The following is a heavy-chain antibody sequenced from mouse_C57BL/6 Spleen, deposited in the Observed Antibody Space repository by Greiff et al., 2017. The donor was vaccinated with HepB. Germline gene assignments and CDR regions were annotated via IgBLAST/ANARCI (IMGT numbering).Heavy chain of an antibody. Sequence: VQLQQSGAELVKPGASVKLSCKASGYTFTSYWMQWVKQRPGQGLEWIGEIDPSDSYTNYNQKFKGKATLTVDTSSSTAYMQLSSLTSEDSAVYYCARGEEYYGRLHYFDYWGQGTTLTVSS. CDR3: ARGEEYYGRLHYFDY. J-gene: IGHJ2*01. D-gene: IGHD1-1*01. CDR2: IDPSDSYT. CDR1: GYTFTSYW. V-gene: IGHV1-50*01.